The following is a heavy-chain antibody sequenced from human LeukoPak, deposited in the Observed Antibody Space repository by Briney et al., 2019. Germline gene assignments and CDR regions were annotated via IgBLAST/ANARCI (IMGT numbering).Heavy chain of an antibody. CDR2: IAPSVDTT. CDR3: VREESGGYFDY. J-gene: IGHJ4*02. Sequence: GASVKVSCKASAYTFSNYLLHWVRQAPGQGLEWVGRIAPSVDTTNYAQKFRDRVIMTRDTSTSTVYMELRSLRSEDTAVYHCVREESGGYFDYWGQGTLVTVSS. V-gene: IGHV1-46*01. D-gene: IGHD2-8*02. CDR1: AYTFSNYL.